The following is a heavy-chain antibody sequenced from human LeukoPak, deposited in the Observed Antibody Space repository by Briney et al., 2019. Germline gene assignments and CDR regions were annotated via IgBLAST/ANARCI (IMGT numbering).Heavy chain of an antibody. J-gene: IGHJ5*02. V-gene: IGHV3-53*01. Sequence: GGSLRLSCAASGFTVSTNYMTWVRQAPGKGLEWVSVLCSGGSTYYADSVKGRFTISRDNSKNTLYLQMNSLRVEDTAMYYCARGEPVSWGQGTLVTVSS. CDR1: GFTVSTNY. CDR3: ARGEPVS. CDR2: LCSGGST.